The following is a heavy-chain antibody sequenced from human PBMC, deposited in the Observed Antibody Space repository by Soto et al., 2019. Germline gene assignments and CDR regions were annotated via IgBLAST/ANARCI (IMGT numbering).Heavy chain of an antibody. V-gene: IGHV4-39*01. CDR2: IYYSGTT. D-gene: IGHD3-10*01. Sequence: SETLSLTCTVSGGSISGSNYYWDWIRQPPGKGLEWIGNIYYSGTTYYNPSLKSRVTISVDLSNNHFSLKLNSATAADTAVYYCAGQSYYYTSGSSGPWGRGTLVTVSS. CDR1: GGSISGSNYY. CDR3: AGQSYYYTSGSSGP. J-gene: IGHJ5*02.